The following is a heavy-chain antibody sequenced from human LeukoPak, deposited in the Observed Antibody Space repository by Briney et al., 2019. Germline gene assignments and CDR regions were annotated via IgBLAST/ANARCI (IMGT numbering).Heavy chain of an antibody. J-gene: IGHJ2*01. CDR2: ISNGGITT. CDR3: ARDSKKLWSPITNWYFDL. D-gene: IGHD5-18*01. CDR1: GFTFGTYA. Sequence: GGSLRLSCAASGFTFGTYAMSWVRQTPGKSLEWVSIISNGGITTYYADSVKGRFTISRDNAKNSLYLQMNSLRAEDTAVYYCARDSKKLWSPITNWYFDLWGRGTLVTVSS. V-gene: IGHV3-21*01.